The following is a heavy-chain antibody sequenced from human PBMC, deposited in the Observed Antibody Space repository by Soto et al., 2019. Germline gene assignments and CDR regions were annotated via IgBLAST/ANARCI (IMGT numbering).Heavy chain of an antibody. J-gene: IGHJ5*02. CDR3: ARGRRVGATTLWFDP. CDR2: IWYDGSNK. Sequence: GGSLRLSCAASGFTFSSYGMHWVRQAPGKGLEWVAVIWYDGSNKYYADSVKGRFTISRDNSKNTLYLQMNSLRAEDTAVYYCARGRRVGATTLWFDPWGQGTLVTVSS. CDR1: GFTFSSYG. D-gene: IGHD1-26*01. V-gene: IGHV3-33*01.